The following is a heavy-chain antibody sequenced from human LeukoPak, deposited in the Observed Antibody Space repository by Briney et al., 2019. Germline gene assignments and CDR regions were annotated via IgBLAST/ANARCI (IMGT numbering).Heavy chain of an antibody. D-gene: IGHD5-18*01. J-gene: IGHJ6*02. CDR2: VNPNSGNT. Sequence: ASVKVSCKASGYTFTSYDINWVRQATGQGLEWMGWVNPNSGNTGYAQKFQGRVTMTRNTSISTAYMELSSLRSEDTAVYYCARRGYSYGYPYYYYYGMDVWGQGTTVTVSS. CDR1: GYTFTSYD. CDR3: ARRGYSYGYPYYYYYGMDV. V-gene: IGHV1-8*01.